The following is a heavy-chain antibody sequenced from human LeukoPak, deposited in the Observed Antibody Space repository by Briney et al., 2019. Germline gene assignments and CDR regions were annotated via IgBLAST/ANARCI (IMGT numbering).Heavy chain of an antibody. Sequence: PSGTLSLTCGVSGASISSSYWWGWVGQPPGNGLEWIGEIQHSGSTNYNPSLKSRATISVEKPKNHSSLKLSSVTAADTAVYYCARERARYGDFAYWGQGTLGTVSS. CDR2: IQHSGST. J-gene: IGHJ4*02. CDR3: ARERARYGDFAY. D-gene: IGHD4-17*01. CDR1: GASISSSYW. V-gene: IGHV4-4*02.